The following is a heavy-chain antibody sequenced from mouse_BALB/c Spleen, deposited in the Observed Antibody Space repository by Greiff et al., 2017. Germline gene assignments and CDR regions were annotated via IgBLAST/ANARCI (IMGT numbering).Heavy chain of an antibody. Sequence: QVQLQQSGAELMKPGASVKISCKATGYTFSSYWIEWVKQRPGHGLEWIGEILPGSGSTNYNEKFKGKATFTADTSSNTAYMQLSSLTSEDSAVYYCARGGSSYAMDYWGQGTSVTVSS. D-gene: IGHD1-1*01. J-gene: IGHJ4*01. V-gene: IGHV1-9*01. CDR2: ILPGSGST. CDR3: ARGGSSYAMDY. CDR1: GYTFSSYW.